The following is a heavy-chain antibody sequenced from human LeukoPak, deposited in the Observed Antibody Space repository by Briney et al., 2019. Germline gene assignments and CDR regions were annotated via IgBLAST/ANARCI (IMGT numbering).Heavy chain of an antibody. J-gene: IGHJ5*02. CDR2: MSGSGGST. Sequence: GGSLRLSCAASGFTFSSYAMSRVRQAPGKGLEWVSGMSGSGGSTYYADSVKGRFTISRDNSKNTLYLQMNSLRAEDTAVYYCAKIVMGGDWFDPWGQGTLVTVSS. D-gene: IGHD2-21*01. CDR3: AKIVMGGDWFDP. CDR1: GFTFSSYA. V-gene: IGHV3-23*01.